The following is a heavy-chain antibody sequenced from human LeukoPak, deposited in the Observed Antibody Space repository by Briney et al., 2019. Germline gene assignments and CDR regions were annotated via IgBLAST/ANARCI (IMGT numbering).Heavy chain of an antibody. D-gene: IGHD6-13*01. V-gene: IGHV3-74*01. CDR2: INSDGSST. CDR3: ARVGAAGGEFDY. Sequence: GGSLRFSCVASGFTFSSYWMHWVRQAPEKGLVWVSRINSDGSSTSYADSVKGRFTISRDNAKNTLYLQMNSLRAEDTAVYYCARVGAAGGEFDYWGQGTLVTVSS. CDR1: GFTFSSYW. J-gene: IGHJ4*02.